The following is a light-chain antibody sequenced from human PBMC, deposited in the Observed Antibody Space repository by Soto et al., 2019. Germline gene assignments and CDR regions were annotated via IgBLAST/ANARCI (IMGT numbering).Light chain of an antibody. Sequence: DIQMTQSPSSLSASVGDRVTITCRASQSISSYLNWYQQKPGKVPKLLIYAASSLQGGVPSRFSGSGSGTDFTLTISSLQPEDFATYYWQQSFSAPWTFGQGTKVDIK. V-gene: IGKV1-39*01. CDR3: QQSFSAPWT. J-gene: IGKJ1*01. CDR2: AAS. CDR1: QSISSY.